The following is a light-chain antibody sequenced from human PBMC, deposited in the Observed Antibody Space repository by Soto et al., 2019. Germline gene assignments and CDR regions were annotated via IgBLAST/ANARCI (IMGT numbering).Light chain of an antibody. CDR1: QMVSSY. V-gene: IGKV1-39*01. J-gene: IGKJ1*01. Sequence: DIQLIQSPSSLSASVGDRVTITCHTSQMVSSYLNWYQQKPGKAPKLLINAVSTLHSGVPSRFSGSGSETDFTLTISSLQPEDSGTYYCQQSYTTPSWTFGHGTKVEI. CDR2: AVS. CDR3: QQSYTTPSWT.